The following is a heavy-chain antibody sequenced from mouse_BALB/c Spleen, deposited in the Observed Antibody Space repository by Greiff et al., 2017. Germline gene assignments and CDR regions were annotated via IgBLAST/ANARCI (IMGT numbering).Heavy chain of an antibody. CDR2: ISHSGST. CDR1: GYSITSGY. CDR3: ARGRYEGAWFAY. Sequence: EVKLEESGPGLVKPSQTLSLTCSVTGYSITSGYWYWIRKFPGNKLEYMGYISHSGSTYYNPSLKSRISITRDTSKNQYYLQLNTVTTEDTATYYCARGRYEGAWFAYWGQGTLVTVSA. V-gene: IGHV3-8*02. D-gene: IGHD2-14*01. J-gene: IGHJ3*01.